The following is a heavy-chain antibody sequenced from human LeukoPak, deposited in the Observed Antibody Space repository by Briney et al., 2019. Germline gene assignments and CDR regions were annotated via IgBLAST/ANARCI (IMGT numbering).Heavy chain of an antibody. D-gene: IGHD3-22*01. CDR1: GGSISTYY. CDR2: IYTTGST. J-gene: IGHJ4*02. V-gene: IGHV4-4*07. Sequence: SETLSLTCAVSGGSISTYYWSWLRRPAGKELEWIGRIYTTGSTNFNPSLKSRVSMSVDASKSQFSLNLNSVTAADTAVYYCARSADRKYYFDYWGQGSLVTVSS. CDR3: ARSADRKYYFDY.